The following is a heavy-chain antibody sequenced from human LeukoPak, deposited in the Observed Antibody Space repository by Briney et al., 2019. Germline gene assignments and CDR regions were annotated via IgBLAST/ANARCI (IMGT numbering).Heavy chain of an antibody. D-gene: IGHD3-22*01. CDR1: GYSISSGYH. J-gene: IGHJ4*02. CDR3: ARLNSSGYYPNFDY. Sequence: SETLSLTRTVSGYSISSGYHWGWIRQPPGKGLEWIGEINHSGSTNYNPSLKSRVTISVDTSKNQFSLKLSYVTAADTAVYYCARLNSSGYYPNFDYWGQGTLVTVSS. CDR2: INHSGST. V-gene: IGHV4-38-2*02.